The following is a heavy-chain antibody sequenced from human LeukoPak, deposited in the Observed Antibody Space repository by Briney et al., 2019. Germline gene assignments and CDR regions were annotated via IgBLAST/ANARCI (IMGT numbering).Heavy chain of an antibody. CDR2: IFTSGNT. J-gene: IGHJ3*02. D-gene: IGHD3-22*01. CDR3: ARNLPYYDSSGYLGYAFDI. V-gene: IGHV4-4*07. CDR1: GGSIRSYH. Sequence: SETLSLTCTVSGGSIRSYHWSWIRQPAGKGLEWIGRIFTSGNTYYNPSLKSRVTMSVDTSKNQFTLKLGSVTAADTAVYYCARNLPYYDSSGYLGYAFDIWGQGTMVTVSS.